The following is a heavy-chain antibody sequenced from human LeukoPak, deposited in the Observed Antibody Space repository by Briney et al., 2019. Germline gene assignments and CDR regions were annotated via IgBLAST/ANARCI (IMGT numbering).Heavy chain of an antibody. Sequence: GGSLRLSCVVSGFTFSSYWMHWVRQAPGEGLVWASRIRYDGSSAAYADSGKGRLTISRDNAKNTLYLQMNSLSAEDTAVYYCVRGTMNAIDQLDYWGQGTLVTVSS. CDR3: VRGTMNAIDQLDY. D-gene: IGHD1-1*01. CDR1: GFTFSSYW. CDR2: IRYDGSSA. V-gene: IGHV3-74*01. J-gene: IGHJ4*02.